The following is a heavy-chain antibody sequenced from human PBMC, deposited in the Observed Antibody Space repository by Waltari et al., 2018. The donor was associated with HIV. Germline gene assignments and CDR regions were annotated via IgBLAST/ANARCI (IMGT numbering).Heavy chain of an antibody. CDR1: DYSISSGYY. CDR3: ARERGGYDILTGYWEVDV. V-gene: IGHV4-38-2*02. CDR2: IYRRGST. J-gene: IGHJ6*02. Sequence: QVQLQESGPGLVKPSETLSLTCAVSDYSISSGYYWGWIRQPPGKGLEWIGSIYRRGSTYYNPSLKSRATLSVDTSKNQFSLKLSSVTAADTAVYYCARERGGYDILTGYWEVDVWGQGTTVTVSS. D-gene: IGHD3-9*01.